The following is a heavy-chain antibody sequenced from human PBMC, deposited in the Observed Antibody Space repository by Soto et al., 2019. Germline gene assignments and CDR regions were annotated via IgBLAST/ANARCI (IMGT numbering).Heavy chain of an antibody. CDR1: GYTFTSYG. D-gene: IGHD6-13*01. CDR3: ARDGDIAAAPGCGFDP. J-gene: IGHJ5*02. Sequence: ASVKVSCKASGYTFTSYGISWVRQAPGQGLEWMGWISAYNGNTNYAQKLQGRVTMTTDTSTSTAYMELRSLRSDDTAVYYCARDGDIAAAPGCGFDPWGQGTLVTVSS. V-gene: IGHV1-18*01. CDR2: ISAYNGNT.